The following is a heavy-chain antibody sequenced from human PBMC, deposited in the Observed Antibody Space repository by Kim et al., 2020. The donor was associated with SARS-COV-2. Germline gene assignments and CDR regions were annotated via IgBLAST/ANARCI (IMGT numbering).Heavy chain of an antibody. J-gene: IGHJ5*02. CDR3: AKARDSDTWYTGS. D-gene: IGHD6-13*01. V-gene: IGHV3-23*05. Sequence: YVDYVGGRFTISRDNSQSTLYLQMNSLRAEDTAVYYCAKARDSDTWYTGSWGQGTLVTVSS.